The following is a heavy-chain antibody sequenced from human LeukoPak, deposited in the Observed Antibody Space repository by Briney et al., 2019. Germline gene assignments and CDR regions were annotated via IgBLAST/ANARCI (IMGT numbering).Heavy chain of an antibody. D-gene: IGHD2-2*01. CDR3: AKFVVPAAEFAGGYYYYGMDV. CDR2: ISGSGGST. CDR1: GFTFSSHA. J-gene: IGHJ6*02. V-gene: IGHV3-23*01. Sequence: GGSLRLSCAASGFTFSSHAMSWVRQAPGKGLEWVSAISGSGGSTYYADSVKGRFTISRDNSKNTLYLQMNSLRAEDTAVYYCAKFVVPAAEFAGGYYYYGMDVWGQGTTVTVSS.